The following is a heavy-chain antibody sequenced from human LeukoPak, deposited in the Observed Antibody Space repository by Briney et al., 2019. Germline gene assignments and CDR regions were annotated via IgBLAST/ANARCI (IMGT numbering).Heavy chain of an antibody. CDR1: GYSFTSYW. D-gene: IGHD1-26*01. CDR2: IYPGDSDA. CDR3: ARRRDLYSGSYYPFDY. Sequence: GESLKISCKGSGYSFTSYWIGWVRQLPGKGLEWMGIIYPGDSDARYSPSFQGQVTISADKSVSTAYLQWSSLKASDTAMYYCARRRDLYSGSYYPFDYWGQGTLVTVSS. J-gene: IGHJ4*02. V-gene: IGHV5-51*01.